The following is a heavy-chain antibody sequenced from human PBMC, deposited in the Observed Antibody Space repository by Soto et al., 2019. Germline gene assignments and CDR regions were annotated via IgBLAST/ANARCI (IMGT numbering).Heavy chain of an antibody. J-gene: IGHJ5*02. CDR2: IYYSGST. D-gene: IGHD2-15*01. V-gene: IGHV4-39*01. CDR3: ARHMVGWSGGSCYRPNWFDP. CDR1: GGSISSSSYY. Sequence: SETLSLTCTVSGGSISSSSYYWGWIRQPPGKGLEWIGSIYYSGSTYYNPSLKSRVTISVDTSKNQFSLKLSSVTAADTAVYYCARHMVGWSGGSCYRPNWFDPWGQGTLVTVSS.